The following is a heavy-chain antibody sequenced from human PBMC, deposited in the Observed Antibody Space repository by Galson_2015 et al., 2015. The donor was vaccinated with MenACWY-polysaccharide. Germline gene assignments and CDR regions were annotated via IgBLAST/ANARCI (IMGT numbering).Heavy chain of an antibody. CDR1: GYSFTSYW. J-gene: IGHJ4*02. CDR2: IYPGDSDT. CDR3: ARPRGKYSIGCYYFDY. V-gene: IGHV5-51*01. Sequence: QSGAEVKKAGESLKISCKGSGYSFTSYWIGWVRQMPGKGLEWMGIIYPGDSDTRYSPSFQGQVTISADKSISTAYLQWSSLKASDTSMYYCARPRGKYSIGCYYFDYWGQGTLVTVSS. D-gene: IGHD6-19*01.